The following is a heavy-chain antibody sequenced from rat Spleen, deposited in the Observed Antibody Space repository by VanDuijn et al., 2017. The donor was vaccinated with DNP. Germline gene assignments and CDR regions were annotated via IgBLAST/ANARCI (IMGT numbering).Heavy chain of an antibody. CDR1: GFPFTHYY. V-gene: IGHV5-25*01. J-gene: IGHJ4*01. Sequence: EVQLVESGGGLVQPGRSMKLSCAASGFPFTHYYMAWVRQAPTKGLAWVASISTGGDDTYYPDSVNGRITISSDNAENTVYLQMNSLRSEDTATYYCAKPGYYYAMDAWGQGTSVTVSS. CDR3: AKPGYYYAMDA. CDR2: ISTGGDDT. D-gene: IGHD1-4*01.